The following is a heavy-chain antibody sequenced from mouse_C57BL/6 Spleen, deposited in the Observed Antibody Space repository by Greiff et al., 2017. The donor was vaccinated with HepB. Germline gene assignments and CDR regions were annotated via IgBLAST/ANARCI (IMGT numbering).Heavy chain of an antibody. CDR2: INPNNGGT. V-gene: IGHV1-26*01. CDR3: VLNSSWFAY. CDR1: GYTFTDYY. J-gene: IGHJ3*01. Sequence: EVQLQQSGPELVKPGASVKISCKASGYTFTDYYMNWVKQSHGKSLEWIGDINPNNGGTSYNQKFKGKATLTVDKSSSTAYMALRSLTSEDSAVYYCVLNSSWFAYWGQGTLVTVSA.